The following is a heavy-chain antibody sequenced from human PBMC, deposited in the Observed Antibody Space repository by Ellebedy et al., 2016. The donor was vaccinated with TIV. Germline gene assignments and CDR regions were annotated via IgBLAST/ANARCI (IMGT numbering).Heavy chain of an antibody. CDR3: AKSTVINPEGDAYDI. Sequence: PGGSLRLSCAASGFTFSTFGMNWVRQASGKGLEWVSSIDNSGTYIYYADSVKGRFSISRDNAKNSLYLHMNSLEAEDTAVYYCAKSTVINPEGDAYDIWGQGTKVTVSS. CDR1: GFTFSTFG. D-gene: IGHD1-14*01. CDR2: IDNSGTYI. V-gene: IGHV3-21*06. J-gene: IGHJ3*02.